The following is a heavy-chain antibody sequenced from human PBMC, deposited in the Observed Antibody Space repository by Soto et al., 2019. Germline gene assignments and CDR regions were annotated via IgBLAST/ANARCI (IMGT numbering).Heavy chain of an antibody. Sequence: QVQLVQSGGALVTPGGSLRLSCAASGFTFSDYAMNWIRQAPGRGLERISYIGPRGSTVYYADSVKGRFTISRDNARKSPFLPMNIVRVEDSAVYYCARGTDYYPYWGQGSLVTVSS. CDR3: ARGTDYYPY. CDR1: GFTFSDYA. V-gene: IGHV3-11*01. CDR2: IGPRGSTV. J-gene: IGHJ4*02.